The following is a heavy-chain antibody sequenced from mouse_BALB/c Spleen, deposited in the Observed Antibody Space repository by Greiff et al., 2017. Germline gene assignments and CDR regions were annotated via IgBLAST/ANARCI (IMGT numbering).Heavy chain of an antibody. CDR2: IYPGDGDT. V-gene: IGHV1-80*01. CDR3: ARPPTYGNYVGYYAMDY. CDR1: GYAFSSYW. D-gene: IGHD2-1*01. J-gene: IGHJ4*01. Sequence: VQLQQSGAELVRPGSSVKISCKASGYAFSSYWMNWVKQRPGQGLEWIGQIYPGDGDTNYNGKFKGKATLTADKSSSTAYMQLSSLTSEDSAVYFCARPPTYGNYVGYYAMDYWGQGTSVTVSS.